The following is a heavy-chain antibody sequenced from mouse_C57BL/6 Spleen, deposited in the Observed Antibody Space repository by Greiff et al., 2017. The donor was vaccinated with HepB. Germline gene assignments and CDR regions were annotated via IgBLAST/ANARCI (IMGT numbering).Heavy chain of an antibody. V-gene: IGHV1-50*01. CDR2: IDPSDSYT. J-gene: IGHJ2*01. Sequence: QVHVKQSGAELVKPGASVKLSCKASGYTFTSYWMQWVKQRPGQGLEWIGEIDPSDSYTNYNQKFKGKATLTVDTSSSTAYMQLSSLTSEDSAVYYCAKGDSNYPSYWGQGTTLTVSS. D-gene: IGHD2-5*01. CDR3: AKGDSNYPSY. CDR1: GYTFTSYW.